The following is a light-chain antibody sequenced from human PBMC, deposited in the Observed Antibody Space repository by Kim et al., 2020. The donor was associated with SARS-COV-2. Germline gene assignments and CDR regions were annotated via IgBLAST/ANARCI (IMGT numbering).Light chain of an antibody. CDR3: QQFGSSFT. CDR1: QGVNRSH. CDR2: GAS. J-gene: IGKJ2*01. V-gene: IGKV3-20*01. Sequence: SLSPGERATISCRARQGVNRSHLAWYQQKPGQAPRLLLSGASSRATGIPDRVSGSGSGTDFTLTISRLEPDDFAVYYCQQFGSSFTFGQGTKLEI.